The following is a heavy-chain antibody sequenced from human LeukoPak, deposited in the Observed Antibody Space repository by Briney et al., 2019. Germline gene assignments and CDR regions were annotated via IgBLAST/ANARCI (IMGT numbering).Heavy chain of an antibody. Sequence: GGSLRLSCAASGFTFSDYYMSWIRQAPGKGLEWVSYISSSGSTIYYADSVKGRFTISRDNSKNTLYLQMNSLRAEDTAVYYCAKDFNPHAIAAATFFDYWGQGTLVTVSS. CDR2: ISSSGSTI. D-gene: IGHD6-13*01. CDR1: GFTFSDYY. CDR3: AKDFNPHAIAAATFFDY. J-gene: IGHJ4*02. V-gene: IGHV3-11*01.